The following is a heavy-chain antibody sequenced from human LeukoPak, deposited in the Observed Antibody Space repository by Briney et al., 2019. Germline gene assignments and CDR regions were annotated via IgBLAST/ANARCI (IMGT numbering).Heavy chain of an antibody. CDR1: GGSVSSGSYY. Sequence: PSETLSLTCTVSGGSVSSGSYYWSWIRQPPGKGLEWIGEINHSGSTNYNPSLKSRVTISVDTSKNQFSLKLSSVTAADTAVYYCARGMHSYGLAYWGQGTLVTVSS. CDR2: INHSGST. CDR3: ARGMHSYGLAY. V-gene: IGHV4-39*07. J-gene: IGHJ4*02. D-gene: IGHD5-18*01.